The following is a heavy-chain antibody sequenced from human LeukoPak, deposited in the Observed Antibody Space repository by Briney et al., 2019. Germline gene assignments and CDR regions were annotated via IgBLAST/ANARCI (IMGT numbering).Heavy chain of an antibody. CDR2: MNPNSGNT. CDR3: ARVRTTVVTPHHDYYYYGMDV. J-gene: IGHJ6*02. D-gene: IGHD4-23*01. CDR1: GYTFTSYD. Sequence: ASVKVFCKASGYTFTSYDINWVRQATGQGLEWMGWMNPNSGNTGYAQKFQGRVTMTRNTSISTAYMELSSLRSEDTAVYYCARVRTTVVTPHHDYYYYGMDVWGQGTTVTVSS. V-gene: IGHV1-8*01.